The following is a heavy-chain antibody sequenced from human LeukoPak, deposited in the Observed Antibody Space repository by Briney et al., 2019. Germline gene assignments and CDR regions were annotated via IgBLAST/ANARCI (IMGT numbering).Heavy chain of an antibody. CDR1: GGSISSYY. CDR2: ISTSGSP. V-gene: IGHV4-4*07. J-gene: IGHJ4*02. Sequence: SETLSLTCTVSGGSISSYYWSWIRQPAGKGLEWIGRISTSGSPDYNPSLKSRVTMSIDTSKSQFSLRLTSVTAADTALYLCAREGRSSTPGYWGQGTLVTVSS. D-gene: IGHD2-15*01. CDR3: AREGRSSTPGY.